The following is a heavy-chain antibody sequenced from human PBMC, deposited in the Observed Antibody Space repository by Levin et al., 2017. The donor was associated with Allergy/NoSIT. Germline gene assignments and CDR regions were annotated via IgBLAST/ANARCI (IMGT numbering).Heavy chain of an antibody. Sequence: LSLTCAASGFTFSTYAMSWVRQAPGKGLEWVSYISATGGSTNYPDSVRGRFTISRDNSRNTLFLQMNSLRPEDTALYYCAKDSSARGTLNYFDSWGPGTLVIVS. CDR1: GFTFSTYA. CDR3: AKDSSARGTLNYFDS. D-gene: IGHD6-19*01. CDR2: ISATGGST. J-gene: IGHJ4*02. V-gene: IGHV3-23*01.